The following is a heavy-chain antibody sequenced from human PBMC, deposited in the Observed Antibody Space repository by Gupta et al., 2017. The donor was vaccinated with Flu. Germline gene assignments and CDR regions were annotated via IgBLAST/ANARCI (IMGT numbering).Heavy chain of an antibody. Sequence: QVQLVQSGADVKKPGSSVKVSCKASGGTFRSYAISWVRQAPGQGLEWMGWIIPFFGTANYAQKFQGRVTITADKSTNTAYMELSSLRSEDTALYYCARSRGRVPATMLIENWGQGTLVTVSS. V-gene: IGHV1-69*06. CDR3: ARSRGRVPATMLIEN. D-gene: IGHD2-2*01. CDR1: GGTFRSYA. CDR2: IIPFFGTA. J-gene: IGHJ4*02.